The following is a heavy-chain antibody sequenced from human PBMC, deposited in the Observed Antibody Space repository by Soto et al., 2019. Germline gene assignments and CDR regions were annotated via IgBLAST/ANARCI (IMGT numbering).Heavy chain of an antibody. D-gene: IGHD2-2*01. CDR2: INPSGGST. J-gene: IGHJ4*02. CDR1: GYTFTSYY. V-gene: IGHV1-46*01. Sequence: ASVKVSCKASGYTFTSYYMHWVRQAPGQGLEWMGIINPSGGSTSYAQKFQGRVTMTRDTSTSTVYMELSSLQSDDTAVYYCARSVGGYQLLFWGQGTLVTVSS. CDR3: ARSVGGYQLLF.